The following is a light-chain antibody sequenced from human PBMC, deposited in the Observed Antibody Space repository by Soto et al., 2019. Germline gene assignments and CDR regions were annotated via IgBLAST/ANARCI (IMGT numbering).Light chain of an antibody. J-gene: IGLJ2*01. CDR3: SSYISSSTFVV. CDR1: SRDVGGYNY. V-gene: IGLV2-14*01. Sequence: QSALTQPASVSGSPGQSITISCTGTSRDVGGYNYVSWHQQHPGKAPKVIITEVSNRPSGVSNRFSGSKSGNTASPTISGLQAEDEADYYCSSYISSSTFVVFGGGTNLTVL. CDR2: EVS.